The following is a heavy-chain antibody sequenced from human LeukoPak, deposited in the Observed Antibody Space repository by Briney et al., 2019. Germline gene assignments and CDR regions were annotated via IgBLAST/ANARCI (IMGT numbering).Heavy chain of an antibody. J-gene: IGHJ4*02. CDR3: ARSGLSDKSSWALDD. CDR1: GFTFSSYS. D-gene: IGHD2-15*01. Sequence: GGSLRLSCAASGFTFSSYSMNWVRQAPGKGLEWVSSISSSSSYIYYADSVKGRFTISRDNAKNSLYLQMNSLRAEDTAVYYCARSGLSDKSSWALDDWGQGTLVTVSS. CDR2: ISSSSSYI. V-gene: IGHV3-21*01.